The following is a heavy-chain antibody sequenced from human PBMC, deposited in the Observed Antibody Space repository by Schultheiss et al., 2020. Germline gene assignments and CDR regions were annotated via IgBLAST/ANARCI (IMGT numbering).Heavy chain of an antibody. V-gene: IGHV3-15*01. Sequence: GGSLRLSCAASGFTFSSYAMSWVRQAPGKGLEWVGRIKSKTDGGTTDYAAPVKGRFTISRDDSKNTLYLQMNSLKTEDTAVYYCTTDPGGVLIYYYYGMDVWGKGTT. CDR3: TTDPGGVLIYYYYGMDV. CDR1: GFTFSSYA. J-gene: IGHJ6*04. D-gene: IGHD6-13*01. CDR2: IKSKTDGGTT.